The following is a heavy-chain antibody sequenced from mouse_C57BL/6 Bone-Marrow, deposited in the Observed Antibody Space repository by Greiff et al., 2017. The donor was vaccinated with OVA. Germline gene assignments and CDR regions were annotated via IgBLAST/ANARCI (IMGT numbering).Heavy chain of an antibody. CDR2: ISDGGSYT. CDR3: ARDHYGSSLYFDY. Sequence: DVQLVESGGGLVKPGGSLKLSCAASGFTFSSYAMSWVRQTPEKRLEWVATISDGGSYTYYPDNVKGRFTISRDNAKNNLYLQMSHLKSEDTAMYYCARDHYGSSLYFDYWGQGTTLTVSS. CDR1: GFTFSSYA. D-gene: IGHD1-1*01. V-gene: IGHV5-4*01. J-gene: IGHJ2*01.